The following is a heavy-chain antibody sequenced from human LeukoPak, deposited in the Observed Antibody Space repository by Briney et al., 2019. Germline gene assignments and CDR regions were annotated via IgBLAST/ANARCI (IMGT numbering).Heavy chain of an antibody. Sequence: GGSLRLSCAASGFTFSSYAMSWVRQAPGKGLEWVSAISGSGGSTYYADSVKGRFTISRDNSKNTLYLQMNSLRAEDTAVYYCAKAANRDVVVVVAANYFDYWGQGTLVTVSS. CDR3: AKAANRDVVVVVAANYFDY. CDR2: ISGSGGST. CDR1: GFTFSSYA. V-gene: IGHV3-23*01. J-gene: IGHJ4*02. D-gene: IGHD2-15*01.